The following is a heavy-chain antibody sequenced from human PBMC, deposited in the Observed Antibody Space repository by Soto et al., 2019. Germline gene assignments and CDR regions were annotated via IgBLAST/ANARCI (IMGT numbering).Heavy chain of an antibody. CDR1: GYSFTSYW. CDR2: IYPGDSDT. J-gene: IGHJ5*02. V-gene: IGHV5-51*01. Sequence: GESLKISCTGVGYSFTSYWIGWVRQMPGKGLEWMGIIYPGDSDTRYSPSFQGQVTISADKSITTAYLQWSSLKASDTAMYYCARGYCTTTICDPWFDPWGQGPLVTVYS. D-gene: IGHD2-2*01. CDR3: ARGYCTTTICDPWFDP.